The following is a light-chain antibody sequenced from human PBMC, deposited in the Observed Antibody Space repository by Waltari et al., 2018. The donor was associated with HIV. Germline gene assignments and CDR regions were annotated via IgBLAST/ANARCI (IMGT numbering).Light chain of an antibody. CDR3: CSYAGTSPYV. CDR1: SSDVGRYNL. J-gene: IGLJ1*01. CDR2: EGS. V-gene: IGLV2-23*01. Sequence: QSALTQPASVSGSPGQSITISCPGTSSDVGRYNLVSWYQQHPGKAPKLMIYEGSKRPSGVSNRFSGSKSGNTASLTISGLQAEDEADYYCCSYAGTSPYVFGTGTKVTVL.